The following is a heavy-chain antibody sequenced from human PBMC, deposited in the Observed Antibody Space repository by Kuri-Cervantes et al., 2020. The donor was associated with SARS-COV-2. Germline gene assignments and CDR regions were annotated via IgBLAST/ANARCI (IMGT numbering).Heavy chain of an antibody. CDR1: GDSVSSDSAV. V-gene: IGHV6-1*01. D-gene: IGHD3-3*02. CDR3: ARTGWSNFAIKAFDI. J-gene: IGHJ3*02. CDR2: TYYRSKWYN. Sequence: SCAISGDSVSSDSAVWNWIRQSPSRGLEWLGRTYYRSKWYNDYAPSVKTRISITPDTSKNQFSVQLNSVTPEDTAVYYCARTGWSNFAIKAFDIWGQGTKVTVSS.